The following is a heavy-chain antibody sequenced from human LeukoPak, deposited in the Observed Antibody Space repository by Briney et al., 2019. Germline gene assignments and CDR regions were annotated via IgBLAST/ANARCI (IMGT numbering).Heavy chain of an antibody. J-gene: IGHJ4*02. Sequence: GGSLRLSCAASGFTFSSYAMSWVRQAPGKGLEWVSAISGGGSSTYCADSVKGRFTISRDNSKSTLYLQMNSLRAEDTAVYYCARDPNYGFDYWGQGTLVTVSS. CDR1: GFTFSSYA. CDR2: ISGGGSST. D-gene: IGHD4-17*01. CDR3: ARDPNYGFDY. V-gene: IGHV3-23*01.